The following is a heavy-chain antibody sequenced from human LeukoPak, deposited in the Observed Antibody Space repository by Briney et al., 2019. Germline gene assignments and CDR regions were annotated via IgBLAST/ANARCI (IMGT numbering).Heavy chain of an antibody. CDR3: AREGAYRGKSITMVRGVIITDPPDN. Sequence: PGGSLRLSCAASGFTFSSYGMSWVRQAPGKGLEWVSAISGSGGSTYYADSVKGRFTISRDNAKNSLYLQMNSLRAEDTAVYYCAREGAYRGKSITMVRGVIITDPPDNWGQGTLVTVSS. CDR2: ISGSGGST. D-gene: IGHD3-10*01. V-gene: IGHV3-23*01. CDR1: GFTFSSYG. J-gene: IGHJ4*02.